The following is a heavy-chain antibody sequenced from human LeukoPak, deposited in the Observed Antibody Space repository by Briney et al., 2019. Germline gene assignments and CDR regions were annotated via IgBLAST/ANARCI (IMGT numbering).Heavy chain of an antibody. J-gene: IGHJ4*02. D-gene: IGHD5-24*01. CDR2: ISWNSGSI. Sequence: GGSLRLSCAASGFTFSSYGMHWVRQAPGKGLEWVSGISWNSGSIGYADSVKGRFTISRDNAKNSLYLQMNSLRAEDTALYYCAKEDGYNSHFDYWGQGTLVTVSS. CDR1: GFTFSSYG. CDR3: AKEDGYNSHFDY. V-gene: IGHV3-9*01.